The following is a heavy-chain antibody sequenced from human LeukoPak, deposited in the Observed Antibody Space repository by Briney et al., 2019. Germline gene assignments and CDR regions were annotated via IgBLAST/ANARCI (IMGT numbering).Heavy chain of an antibody. CDR3: ARDSGILS. D-gene: IGHD2-15*01. CDR1: EFTFNTYS. CDR2: ISSSSDYI. Sequence: GGSLRLSCAASEFTFNTYSMNWVRQAPGKGLEWVSSISSSSDYIYYADSVKGRFTISRDNAKNSLYLQMNSLRAEDTAVYYCARDSGILSWGQGTLVTVSS. J-gene: IGHJ4*02. V-gene: IGHV3-21*04.